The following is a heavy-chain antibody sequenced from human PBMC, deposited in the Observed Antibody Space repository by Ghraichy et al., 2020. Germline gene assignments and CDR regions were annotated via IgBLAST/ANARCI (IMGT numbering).Heavy chain of an antibody. CDR1: GFTFSSYD. CDR2: IGTAGDP. V-gene: IGHV3-13*05. Sequence: GGSLRLSCAASGFTFSSYDMHWVRQATGKGLEWVSAIGTAGDPYYPGSVKGRFTISRENAKNSLYLQMNSLRAGDTAVYYCARSKQYTYYYDSSGYSRLTLDYAFDIWGQGTMVTVSS. CDR3: ARSKQYTYYYDSSGYSRLTLDYAFDI. D-gene: IGHD3-22*01. J-gene: IGHJ3*02.